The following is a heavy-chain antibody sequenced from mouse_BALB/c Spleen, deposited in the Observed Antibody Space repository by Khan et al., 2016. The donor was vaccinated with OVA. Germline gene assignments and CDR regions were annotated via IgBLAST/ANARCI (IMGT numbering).Heavy chain of an antibody. V-gene: IGHV1-26*01. CDR2: VNPINGDT. J-gene: IGHJ3*01. Sequence: VQLQQSGPDLVKPGASVKISCKASGYSFTGYYMNWVKQTHGKSLECIGRVNPINGDTSYTQKFKDQAILTVDKSSSTAYMELRSLTSEDSAVYDCARGYDFLAYWGQGTLVTVSA. CDR3: ARGYDFLAY. D-gene: IGHD2-14*01. CDR1: GYSFTGYY.